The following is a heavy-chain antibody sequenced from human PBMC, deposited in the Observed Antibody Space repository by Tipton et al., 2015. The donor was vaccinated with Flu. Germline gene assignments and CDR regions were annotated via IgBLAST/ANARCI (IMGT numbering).Heavy chain of an antibody. CDR1: GFTFTNYW. J-gene: IGHJ4*02. Sequence: GSLRLSCATSGFTFTNYWMSWIRQAPRKGLEWVAHISQDGNDKYYVDSVKGRFTISRDNAKKSLSLQMNSLRGEDTAFYYCARQIGGGDCYWGQGTLVTVSS. D-gene: IGHD2-21*01. CDR2: ISQDGNDK. V-gene: IGHV3-7*03. CDR3: ARQIGGGDCY.